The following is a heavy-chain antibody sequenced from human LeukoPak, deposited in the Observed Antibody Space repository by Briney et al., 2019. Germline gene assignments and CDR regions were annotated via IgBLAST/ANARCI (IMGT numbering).Heavy chain of an antibody. CDR1: GFTFSNYW. Sequence: GSLRLSCAASGFTFSNYWMHWVRQAPGKGLVWVSHINSDGSSTAYADSVKGRFTISRDNAKNTLYLQMNSLRAEDTAVYYCAKSEGYNWFDPWGQGTLVTVSS. V-gene: IGHV3-74*01. CDR3: AKSEGYNWFDP. J-gene: IGHJ5*02. CDR2: INSDGSST.